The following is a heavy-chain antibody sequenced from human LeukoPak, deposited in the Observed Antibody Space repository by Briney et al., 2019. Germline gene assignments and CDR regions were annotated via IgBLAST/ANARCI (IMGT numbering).Heavy chain of an antibody. CDR1: GYTFTGYY. CDR2: INPNSGGT. Sequence: ASVNVSCKASGYTFTGYYMHWLRQAPGQGLEWMGWINPNSGGTNYAQKFQGRVTMTRDTSISTAYMELSRLRSDDTAVYYCARSVHYYDSSGYSDYWGQGTLVTVSS. CDR3: ARSVHYYDSSGYSDY. V-gene: IGHV1-2*02. D-gene: IGHD3-22*01. J-gene: IGHJ4*02.